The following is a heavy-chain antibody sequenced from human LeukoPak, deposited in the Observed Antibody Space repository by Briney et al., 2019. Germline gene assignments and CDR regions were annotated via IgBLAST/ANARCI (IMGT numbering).Heavy chain of an antibody. CDR3: ARGGTYYYGSGSCFDY. CDR1: GYSISSGYY. V-gene: IGHV4-38-2*02. D-gene: IGHD3-10*01. Sequence: PSETLSLTCTVSGYSISSGYYWGWIRQPPGEGLEWIGSIYHSGSTYYNPSLKSRVTISVDTSKNQFSLKLSSVTAADTAVYYCARGGTYYYGSGSCFDYWGQGTLVTVSS. CDR2: IYHSGST. J-gene: IGHJ4*02.